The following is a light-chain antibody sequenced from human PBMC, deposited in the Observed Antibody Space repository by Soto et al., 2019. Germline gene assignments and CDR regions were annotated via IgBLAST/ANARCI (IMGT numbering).Light chain of an antibody. CDR3: QSYDISLSAYV. Sequence: QAVVTQPPSVSGAPGQRVTISCTGSSSNIGARYDVHWYQQVAGTAPNLLIYGNSNRPSGVPDRFSASKSVTSASLAITGLQADDEADYYCQSYDISLSAYVFGTGTKLTVL. CDR2: GNS. J-gene: IGLJ1*01. CDR1: SSNIGARYD. V-gene: IGLV1-40*01.